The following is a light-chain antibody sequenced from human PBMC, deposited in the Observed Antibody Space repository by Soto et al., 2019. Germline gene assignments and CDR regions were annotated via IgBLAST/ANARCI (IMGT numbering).Light chain of an antibody. CDR3: TSYTRGRTPLYV. J-gene: IGLJ1*01. V-gene: IGLV2-14*03. Sequence: QSALTQPASVSGSPGQSITISCTGTSSDVGDSNYVSWYQHHPGKAPKVIIYDVSNRPSGVSKRFSGSKSGNTASLAISGLQAEDEADDSCTSYTRGRTPLYVFGTGTKLTVL. CDR1: SSDVGDSNY. CDR2: DVS.